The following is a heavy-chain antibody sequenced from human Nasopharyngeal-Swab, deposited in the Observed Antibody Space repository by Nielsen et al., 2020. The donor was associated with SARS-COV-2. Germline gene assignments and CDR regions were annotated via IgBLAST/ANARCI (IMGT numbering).Heavy chain of an antibody. CDR3: ARDAPAHYGAFY. D-gene: IGHD4-17*01. Sequence: GGSMRLSCAASGFTFSSFGMHWVSQAQGKGLEWVAFIAHDASNEYYGDSVKGRFSISRDSSKNTLYLQMDSLRGEDTAVYYCARDAPAHYGAFYWGRGTLVTVSS. J-gene: IGHJ4*02. CDR2: IAHDASNE. CDR1: GFTFSSFG. V-gene: IGHV3-30*03.